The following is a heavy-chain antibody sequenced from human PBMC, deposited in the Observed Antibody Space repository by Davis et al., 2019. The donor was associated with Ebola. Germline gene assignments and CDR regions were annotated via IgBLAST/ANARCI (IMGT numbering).Heavy chain of an antibody. CDR2: IIPIFGTA. CDR1: GGTFSSYA. CDR3: ARVARRTLLWFGGGMDV. V-gene: IGHV1-69*13. Sequence: AASVKVSCKASGGTFSSYAISWVRQAPGQGLEWMGGIIPIFGTANYAQKFQGRVTITADESTSTAYMELRSLRSDDTAVYYCARVARRTLLWFGGGMDVWGKGTTVTVSS. D-gene: IGHD3-10*01. J-gene: IGHJ6*04.